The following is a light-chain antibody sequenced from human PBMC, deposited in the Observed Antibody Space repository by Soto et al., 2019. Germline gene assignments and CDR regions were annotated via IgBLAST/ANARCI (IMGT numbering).Light chain of an antibody. CDR1: SSDVGHYNY. J-gene: IGLJ3*02. V-gene: IGLV2-14*03. Sequence: QSVLTQPASVSGSPGESITISCTGTSSDVGHYNYVSWYQQNPGKAPKLMIYDVSQRPSGVSDRFSGSKSGNTASLTISGLQAEDESDYYCASYKRYRVLVFGGGTKVTVL. CDR2: DVS. CDR3: ASYKRYRVLV.